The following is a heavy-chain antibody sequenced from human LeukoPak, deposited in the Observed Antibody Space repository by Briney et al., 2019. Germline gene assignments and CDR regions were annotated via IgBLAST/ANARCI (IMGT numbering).Heavy chain of an antibody. V-gene: IGHV1-18*01. CDR3: ARDGEYYYDSSGYYPNFDY. D-gene: IGHD3-22*01. J-gene: IGHJ4*02. Sequence: ASVKVSCKASGYTFTSYGISWVRQAPGQGLEWMGWISAYNGNTNYAQKLQGRVTMTTDTSTSTAYMELRSLRSDDTAGYYCARDGEYYYDSSGYYPNFDYWGQGTLVTVSS. CDR2: ISAYNGNT. CDR1: GYTFTSYG.